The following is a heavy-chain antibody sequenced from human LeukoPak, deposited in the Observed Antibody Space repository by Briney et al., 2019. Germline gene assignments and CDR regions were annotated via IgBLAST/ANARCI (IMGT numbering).Heavy chain of an antibody. J-gene: IGHJ4*02. CDR2: IYHSGST. Sequence: SETLSLTCAVSDYSISSGYYWGWIRQPPGKGLEWIGSIYHSGSTYYNPSPKSRVTISVDTSKNQFSLKLSSVTAADTAVYYCARLGGRIAAAGPNFDYWGQGTLVTVSS. D-gene: IGHD6-13*01. CDR3: ARLGGRIAAAGPNFDY. CDR1: DYSISSGYY. V-gene: IGHV4-38-2*01.